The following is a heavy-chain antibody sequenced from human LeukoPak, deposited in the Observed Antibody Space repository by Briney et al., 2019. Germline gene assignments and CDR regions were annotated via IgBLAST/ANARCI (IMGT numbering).Heavy chain of an antibody. J-gene: IGHJ4*02. V-gene: IGHV4-59*01. CDR3: ARAPVDCGGDCYGPFDY. CDR1: GGSISSYY. Sequence: KPSETLSLTCTVSGGSISSYYWSWIRQPPGKGREWIGYIYYSGSTNYNPSLKSRVTISVDTSKNQFSLKLSSVTAADTAVYYCARAPVDCGGDCYGPFDYWGQGTLVTVSS. D-gene: IGHD2-21*02. CDR2: IYYSGST.